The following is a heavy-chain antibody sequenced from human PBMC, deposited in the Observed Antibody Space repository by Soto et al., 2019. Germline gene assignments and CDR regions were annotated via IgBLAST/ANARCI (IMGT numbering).Heavy chain of an antibody. CDR1: GFTFSSYG. V-gene: IGHV3-30*18. CDR3: AKDQGYGGSSSLDYYYGMDV. CDR2: ISYDGSNK. D-gene: IGHD6-6*01. Sequence: GGSLRLSCAASGFTFSSYGMHWVRQAPGKGLEWVAVISYDGSNKYYADSVKGRFTISRDNSKNTLYLQMNSLRAEDTAVYYCAKDQGYGGSSSLDYYYGMDVWGQGTTVTVSS. J-gene: IGHJ6*02.